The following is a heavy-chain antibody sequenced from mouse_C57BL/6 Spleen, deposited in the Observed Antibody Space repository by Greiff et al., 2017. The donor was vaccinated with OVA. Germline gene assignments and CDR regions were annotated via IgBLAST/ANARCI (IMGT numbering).Heavy chain of an antibody. CDR1: GFTFSSYG. D-gene: IGHD4-1*01. V-gene: IGHV5-6*01. Sequence: EVQVVESGGDLVKPGGSLKLSCAASGFTFSSYGMSWVRQTPDKRLEWVATISSGGSYTYYPDSVKGRFTISRDNAKNTLYLQMSSLKSEDTAMYYCARHRANFFAYWGQGTLVTVSA. CDR3: ARHRANFFAY. J-gene: IGHJ3*01. CDR2: ISSGGSYT.